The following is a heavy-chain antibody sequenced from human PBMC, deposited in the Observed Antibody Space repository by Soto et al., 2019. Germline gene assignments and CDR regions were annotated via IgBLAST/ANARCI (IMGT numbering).Heavy chain of an antibody. D-gene: IGHD2-8*01. CDR1: GFTFSSYS. CDR3: PRDLRMVYAIDFDY. V-gene: IGHV3-48*02. CDR2: ISSSGSTI. J-gene: IGHJ4*02. Sequence: EVQLVESGGGLVQPGGSLRLSCAASGFTFSSYSMNWVRQAPGKGLEWVSYISSSGSTIYYADSVKGRFTISRDNAKNSLYLQMNSLRDEDTAMYYCPRDLRMVYAIDFDYWGQGTLITVSS.